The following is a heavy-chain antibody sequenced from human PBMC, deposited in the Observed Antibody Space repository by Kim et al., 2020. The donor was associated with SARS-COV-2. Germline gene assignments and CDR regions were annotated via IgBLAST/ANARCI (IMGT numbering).Heavy chain of an antibody. CDR1: GFSLSTSGVG. CDR2: IYWDDDK. D-gene: IGHD3-3*01. CDR3: ARRLRVGLTWSGFDN. J-gene: IGHJ4*02. V-gene: IGHV2-5*02. Sequence: SGPTLVNLTQTLTLTCTFSGFSLSTSGVGVGWIRQPPGKALEWLALIYWDDDKRYSPCLKSRLTITKDTPKNQVVLTMTNMDPVDTATYYCARRLRVGLTWSGFDNWGQRTLVTVSS.